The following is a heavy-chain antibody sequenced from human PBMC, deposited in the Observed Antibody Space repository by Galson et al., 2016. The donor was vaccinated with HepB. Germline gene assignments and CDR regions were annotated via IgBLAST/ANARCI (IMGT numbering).Heavy chain of an antibody. Sequence: SLRLSCAASGFTFRKYYMTWVRQAPGKGLEWVSVINSGYSTNYAASVQGRFTISRDNSKSTLYLQMDSLRAEDTAGYYCARECFYRMDVWGKGTTVTVSS. J-gene: IGHJ6*03. CDR3: ARECFYRMDV. CDR2: INSGYST. D-gene: IGHD2/OR15-2a*01. V-gene: IGHV3-53*01. CDR1: GFTFRKYY.